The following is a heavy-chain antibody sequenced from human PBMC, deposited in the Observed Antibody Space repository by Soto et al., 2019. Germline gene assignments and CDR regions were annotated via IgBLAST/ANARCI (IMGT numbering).Heavy chain of an antibody. CDR2: MFYGVST. J-gene: IGHJ4*02. CDR1: GSSINSSGYY. CDR3: ARLPSRHLVDY. V-gene: IGHV4-39*01. Sequence: SEALSLTCTVSGSSINSSGYYWGWIRQPPGKGLEWIGSMFYGVSTYYNPSLKSRVTVSVDTSKNQFSLNLRSVTAADTAVYYCARLPSRHLVDYWGQGTLVTVSS. D-gene: IGHD3-3*02.